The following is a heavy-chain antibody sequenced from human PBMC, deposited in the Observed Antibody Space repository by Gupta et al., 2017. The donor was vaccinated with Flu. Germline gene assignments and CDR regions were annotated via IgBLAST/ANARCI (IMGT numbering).Heavy chain of an antibody. CDR1: GFTFSDHY. Sequence: EVQLVESGGGLVQPGGSLRLSCAASGFTFSDHYMDWVRQAPGKGLEWVGSTRNKANSYTTEYAAAVKGRFTISRDDAKNSLYLQMNSLKTEDTAVYYFARVEGATFDGFDYGGQGTLVTVSS. V-gene: IGHV3-72*01. J-gene: IGHJ4*02. CDR2: TRNKANSYTT. CDR3: ARVEGATFDGFDY. D-gene: IGHD1-26*01.